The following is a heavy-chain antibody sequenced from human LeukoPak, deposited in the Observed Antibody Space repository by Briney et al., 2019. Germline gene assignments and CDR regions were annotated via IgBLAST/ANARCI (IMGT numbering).Heavy chain of an antibody. J-gene: IGHJ6*02. CDR2: IDDGGST. V-gene: IGHV4-39*01. CDR3: ARHVGSYYYAMDV. D-gene: IGHD5-12*01. Sequence: WIRQPPGKGLEWIGSIDDGGSTYYNPSLKSRVTMSVDTSKNHFSLKLSSVTAADTALYYCARHVGSYYYAMDVWGQGTTVTVSS.